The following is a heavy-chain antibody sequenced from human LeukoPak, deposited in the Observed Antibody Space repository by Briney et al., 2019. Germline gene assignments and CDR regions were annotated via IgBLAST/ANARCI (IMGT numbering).Heavy chain of an antibody. J-gene: IGHJ4*02. V-gene: IGHV3-23*01. CDR1: GFTFSSYA. CDR2: ISGSGGST. Sequence: GGSLRLSCAASGFTFSSYAMSWVRQAPGKGLEWVSAISGSGGSTYYADSVKGRFTISRDNSKNTLYLQMNSLRAEDTAVYYCARDPAARIQLWPSYFDYWGQGTLVTVSS. CDR3: ARDPAARIQLWPSYFDY. D-gene: IGHD5-18*01.